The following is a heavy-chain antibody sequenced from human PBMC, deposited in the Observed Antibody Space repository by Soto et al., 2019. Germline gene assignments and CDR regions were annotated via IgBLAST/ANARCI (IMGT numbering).Heavy chain of an antibody. CDR1: GFTFYNYA. CDR2: IGSVGGDT. D-gene: IGHD1-20*01. V-gene: IGHV3-23*01. Sequence: EVQLLESGGGLVQPGGSLRLSCAASGFTFYNYAMSWVRQAPGKGLEWVSTIGSVGGDTYYADSVKGRFTISRDDSKNTLLLQMNSLRAEDTAVYYCVKDRMAYNSVWDPFDIWGQGTMVTVSS. J-gene: IGHJ3*02. CDR3: VKDRMAYNSVWDPFDI.